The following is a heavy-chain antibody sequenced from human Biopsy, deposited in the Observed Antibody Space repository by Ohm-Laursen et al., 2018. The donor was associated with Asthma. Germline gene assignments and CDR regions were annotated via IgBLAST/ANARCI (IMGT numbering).Heavy chain of an antibody. CDR2: ISYTGNT. CDR3: ARITSANYYYGMDV. CDR1: GGSMSSSSYS. J-gene: IGHJ6*02. V-gene: IGHV4-39*02. Sequence: GTLSLTWAVSGGSMSSSSYSWGWIRQPPGKGLEWIGSISYTGNTDIPSLRSRVTLSVDTSKNNFSLKLTSVTAADTAVYYCARITSANYYYGMDVWGQGTTVTVSS. D-gene: IGHD1-20*01.